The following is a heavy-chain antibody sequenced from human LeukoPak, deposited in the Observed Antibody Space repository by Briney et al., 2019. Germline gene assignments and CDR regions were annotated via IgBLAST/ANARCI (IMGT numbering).Heavy chain of an antibody. D-gene: IGHD2-15*01. Sequence: GESLRLSCAASGFTVSNNYMSWVRQAPGKGLEWVSSIVANGGGTYYADSVKGRFTNSRDNSKNTLYLQMNSLRAEDSAIYYCAKLGFDDPPVDYWGQGTLVAVSS. CDR2: IVANGGGT. V-gene: IGHV3-23*01. CDR3: AKLGFDDPPVDY. J-gene: IGHJ4*02. CDR1: GFTVSNNY.